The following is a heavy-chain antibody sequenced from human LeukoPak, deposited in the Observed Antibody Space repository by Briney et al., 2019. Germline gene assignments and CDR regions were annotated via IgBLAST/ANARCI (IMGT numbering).Heavy chain of an antibody. CDR2: INPNSGGT. CDR1: GYTFTGYY. Sequence: ASVKVSCKASGYTFTGYYMHWVRQAPGQGLEWMGWINPNSGGTNYAQKFQGRVTMTRDTSISTAYMELSRLRSDDTAVYYCARDRAITGDIRFDYWGQGTLVTVSS. CDR3: ARDRAITGDIRFDY. J-gene: IGHJ4*02. D-gene: IGHD7-27*01. V-gene: IGHV1-2*02.